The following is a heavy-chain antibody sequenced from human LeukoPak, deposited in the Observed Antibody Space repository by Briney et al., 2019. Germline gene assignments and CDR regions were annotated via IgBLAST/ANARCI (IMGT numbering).Heavy chain of an antibody. J-gene: IGHJ5*02. CDR1: GGSISSYY. V-gene: IGHV4-59*08. Sequence: SETLSLTCTVSGGSISSYYWSWIRQPPGKGLEWIGYIYYSGSTNYNPSLKSRVTISVDTSKNQFSLKLSSVTAADTAVYYCARVVVVVAATYLRPYNWFDPWGQGTLVTVSS. D-gene: IGHD2-15*01. CDR2: IYYSGST. CDR3: ARVVVVVAATYLRPYNWFDP.